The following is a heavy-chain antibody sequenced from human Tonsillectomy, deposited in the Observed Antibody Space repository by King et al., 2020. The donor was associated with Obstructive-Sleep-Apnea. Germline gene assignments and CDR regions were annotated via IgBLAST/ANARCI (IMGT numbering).Heavy chain of an antibody. CDR2: IYYTGNT. Sequence: QLQESGPGLVQPSETLSLTCTVSGGSISRSSHYWGWIRQPPGQGLEWIVCIYYTGNTYYNPSLKSPVTISVYTSKNPCSLKLSSVTAADTAVFYCAKVGGWPSLEPFDYWGQGTLVTVSS. D-gene: IGHD1-1*01. V-gene: IGHV4-39*07. CDR3: AKVGGWPSLEPFDY. J-gene: IGHJ4*02. CDR1: GGSISRSSHY.